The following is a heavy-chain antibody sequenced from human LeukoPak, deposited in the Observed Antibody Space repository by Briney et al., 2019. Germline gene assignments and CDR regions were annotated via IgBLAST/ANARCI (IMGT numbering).Heavy chain of an antibody. J-gene: IGHJ4*02. CDR1: GFTFSDYY. D-gene: IGHD3-22*01. V-gene: IGHV3-11*04. CDR3: ASKDYYDSSGVL. Sequence: GGSLRLSCAASGFTFSDYYMSWIRQAPGKGLEWVSYISSSGSTIYYANSVKGRFTISRDNAKNSLYLQMNSLRAEDTAVYYCASKDYYDSSGVLWGQGTLVTVSS. CDR2: ISSSGSTI.